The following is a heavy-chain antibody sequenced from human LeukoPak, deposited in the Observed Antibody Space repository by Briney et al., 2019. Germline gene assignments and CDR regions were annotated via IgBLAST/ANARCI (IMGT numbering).Heavy chain of an antibody. J-gene: IGHJ4*02. CDR1: GFTFSSYA. CDR2: ISGSGGST. D-gene: IGHD4/OR15-4a*01. Sequence: PGGSLRLSCAASGFTFSSYAMSWFRQAPGKGLEWVSGISGSGGSTFYADSVKGRFTISRYNSKNTLYLQMSSLRAEATAVYYCAKGGAFSTYYFDYWGQGTLVTVSS. V-gene: IGHV3-23*01. CDR3: AKGGAFSTYYFDY.